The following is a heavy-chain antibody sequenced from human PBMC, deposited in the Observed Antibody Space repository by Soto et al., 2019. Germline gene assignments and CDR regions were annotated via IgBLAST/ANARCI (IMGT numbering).Heavy chain of an antibody. CDR2: ISYDGSNK. CDR1: GFTFSSYA. V-gene: IGHV3-30-3*01. J-gene: IGHJ4*02. Sequence: QVQLVESGGGVVQPGRSLRLSCAASGFTFSSYAMHWVRQAPGKGLEWVAVISYDGSNKYYADSVKGRFTISRDNSKNTLYLQMNSLRAEDTAVYYCASGYSSGWWEYWGQGTLVTVSS. D-gene: IGHD6-19*01. CDR3: ASGYSSGWWEY.